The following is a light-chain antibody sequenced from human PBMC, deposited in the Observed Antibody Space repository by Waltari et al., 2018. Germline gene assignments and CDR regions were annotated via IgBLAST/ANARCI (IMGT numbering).Light chain of an antibody. CDR3: QQRSNWPPSIT. CDR2: DAS. Sequence: EIVLTQSPATLSLSPGERATLSCRASPSVSSYLAWYQQKPGQAPRLLIYDASHRATGIPARFSGSGSGTDFTLTISSLEPEDFAVYYCQQRSNWPPSITFGQGTRLEIK. V-gene: IGKV3-11*01. J-gene: IGKJ5*01. CDR1: PSVSSY.